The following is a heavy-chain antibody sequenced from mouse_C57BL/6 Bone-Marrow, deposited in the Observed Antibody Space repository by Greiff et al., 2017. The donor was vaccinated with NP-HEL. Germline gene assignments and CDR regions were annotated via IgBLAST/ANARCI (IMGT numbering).Heavy chain of an antibody. CDR1: GFNIKDDY. V-gene: IGHV14-4*01. CDR3: TTPYYYGDY. Sequence: EVKLMESGAELVRPGASVKLSCTASGFNIKDDYMHWVKQRPEQGLEWIGWIDPENGDTEYASKFQGKATITADTSSNTAYLQLSSLTSEDTAVYYCTTPYYYGDYWGQGTTLTVSS. CDR2: IDPENGDT. J-gene: IGHJ2*01. D-gene: IGHD1-1*01.